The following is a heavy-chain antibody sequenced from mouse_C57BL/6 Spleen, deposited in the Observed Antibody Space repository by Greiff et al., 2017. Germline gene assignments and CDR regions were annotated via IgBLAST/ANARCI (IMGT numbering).Heavy chain of an antibody. J-gene: IGHJ2*01. CDR2: IYPGDGDT. CDR3: SPITTVPYFDY. V-gene: IGHV1-82*01. D-gene: IGHD1-1*01. CDR1: GYAFSSSW. Sequence: QVQLKQSGPELVKPGASVKISCKASGYAFSSSWMNWVKQRPGKGLEWIGRIYPGDGDTNYNGKFKGQATLTADKSSSTAYMQLSSLTSENSAVYFCSPITTVPYFDYWGQGTTLTVSS.